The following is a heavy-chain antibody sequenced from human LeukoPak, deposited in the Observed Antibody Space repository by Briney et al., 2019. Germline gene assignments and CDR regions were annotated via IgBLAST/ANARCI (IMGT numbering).Heavy chain of an antibody. CDR3: ARGGSSGWHSYYGNY. J-gene: IGHJ4*02. D-gene: IGHD6-19*01. CDR2: IYSGGST. CDR1: GFTVSSNY. Sequence: PGGSLRLSCAASGFTVSSNYMSWVRQAPGKGLEWVSVIYSGGSTYYADSVKGRFTISRDNSKNTLYLQMNSLRAEDTAVYYCARGGSSGWHSYYGNYWGQGTLVTVSS. V-gene: IGHV3-53*01.